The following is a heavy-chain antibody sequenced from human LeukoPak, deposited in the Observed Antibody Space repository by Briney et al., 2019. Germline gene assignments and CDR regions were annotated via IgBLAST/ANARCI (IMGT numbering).Heavy chain of an antibody. D-gene: IGHD6-13*01. V-gene: IGHV5-51*01. Sequence: GESLKISCKGSGYSFTTYWIGWVRQMPGKGLEWMGIIYPGDSDSRYSPSFQGQVTISADKSISSAYLQWSSLKASDTAMYYCARRLAAANTDAFDIWGQGTIVTISS. CDR2: IYPGDSDS. CDR1: GYSFTTYW. CDR3: ARRLAAANTDAFDI. J-gene: IGHJ3*02.